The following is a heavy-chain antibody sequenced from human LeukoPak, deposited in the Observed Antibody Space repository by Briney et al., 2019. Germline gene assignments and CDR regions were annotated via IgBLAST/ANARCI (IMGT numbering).Heavy chain of an antibody. Sequence: SETLSLTCTVSGDSLSSGLYYWGCIRPPLGKGLTWIGSVYYSGSTLFSASFENRVAMPVDRSKNQFSLNLNSVTAADTATYYCARLCQVTTCAKFDYWGQGILVTVAS. D-gene: IGHD2-21*02. CDR2: VYYSGST. J-gene: IGHJ4*02. CDR1: GDSLSSGLYY. CDR3: ARLCQVTTCAKFDY. V-gene: IGHV4-39*01.